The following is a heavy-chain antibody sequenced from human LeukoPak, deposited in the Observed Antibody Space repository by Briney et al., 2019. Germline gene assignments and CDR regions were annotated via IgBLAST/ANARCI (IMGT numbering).Heavy chain of an antibody. V-gene: IGHV4-31*03. CDR1: GGSISSGGYY. CDR3: ARSYSSSWYYFDY. CDR2: IYYSGST. D-gene: IGHD6-13*01. Sequence: SETLSLICTVSGGSISSGGYYWSWLRQHPGKGLEWIGYIYYSGSTYYNPSLKSRVTISVDTSKNQFSLKLSSVTAADTAVYYCARSYSSSWYYFDYWGQGTLVTVSS. J-gene: IGHJ4*02.